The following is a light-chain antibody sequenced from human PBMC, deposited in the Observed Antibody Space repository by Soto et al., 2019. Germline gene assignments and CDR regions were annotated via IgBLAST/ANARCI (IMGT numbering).Light chain of an antibody. CDR2: GAS. CDR3: QQYGTSPLT. J-gene: IGKJ4*01. CDR1: LSTDTNS. V-gene: IGKV3-20*01. Sequence: EIVLTQFPVTLALSPGVRATLFCRASLSTDTNSLAWYQQIPGQAPRLLIYGASSRATGIPDRFSGSGSGTDFTLTISRLEPEDFAVYYCQQYGTSPLTFGGGTKVDIK.